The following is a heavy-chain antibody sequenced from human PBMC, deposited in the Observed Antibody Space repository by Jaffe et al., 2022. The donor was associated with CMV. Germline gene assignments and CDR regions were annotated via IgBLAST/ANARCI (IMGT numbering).Heavy chain of an antibody. CDR1: GGSISSSGYY. V-gene: IGHV4-39*01. CDR3: ARLPLARRVDY. Sequence: QLQLQESGPGLVKPSETLSLTCTVSGGSISSSGYYWGWVRQPPGEGLEWIGSISYSGSTYYSPSVKSRVTISVDTSKNQFSLKVISVTAADTAVYYCARLPLARRVDYWGQGALVTVSS. D-gene: IGHD6-19*01. CDR2: ISYSGST. J-gene: IGHJ4*02.